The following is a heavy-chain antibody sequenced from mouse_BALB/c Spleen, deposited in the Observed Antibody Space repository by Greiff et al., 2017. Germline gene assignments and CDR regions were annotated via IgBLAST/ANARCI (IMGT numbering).Heavy chain of an antibody. J-gene: IGHJ4*01. CDR3: ARWGYYYGSSYSNYAMDY. Sequence: EVKLMESGGGLVQPGGSLRLSCATSGFTFTDYYMSWVRQPPGKALGWLGFIRNKANGYTTEYSASVKGRFTISRDNSQSILYLQMNTLRAEDSATYYCARWGYYYGSSYSNYAMDYWGQGTSVTVSS. CDR1: GFTFTDYY. D-gene: IGHD1-1*01. CDR2: IRNKANGYTT. V-gene: IGHV7-3*02.